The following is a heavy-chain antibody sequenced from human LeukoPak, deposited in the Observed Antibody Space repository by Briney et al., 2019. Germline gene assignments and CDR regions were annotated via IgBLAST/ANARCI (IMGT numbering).Heavy chain of an antibody. D-gene: IGHD6-13*01. CDR3: AKGGSWEQQLVLFYFDY. J-gene: IGHJ4*02. V-gene: IGHV3-23*01. Sequence: SGGSLRLSCAASGFTFSSYAMSWVRQAPGKGLEWVSAISGSGGSTYYADSVKGRFTISRDNSKNTLYLQMNSLRAEDTVVYYCAKGGSWEQQLVLFYFDYWGQGTLVTVSS. CDR1: GFTFSSYA. CDR2: ISGSGGST.